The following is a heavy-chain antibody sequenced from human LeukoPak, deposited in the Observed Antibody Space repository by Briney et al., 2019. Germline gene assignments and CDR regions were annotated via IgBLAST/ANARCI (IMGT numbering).Heavy chain of an antibody. CDR3: ARDSGYSGYSDY. CDR2: ISSSSSYT. V-gene: IGHV3-11*05. D-gene: IGHD5-12*01. Sequence: GESLRLSCAASGFTFSDYYMSWIRQAPGKGLEWVSYISSSSSYTDYADSVKGRFTISRDNAKNSLNLQMNSLRAEDTAVYYCARDSGYSGYSDYWGQGTLVTVS. CDR1: GFTFSDYY. J-gene: IGHJ4*02.